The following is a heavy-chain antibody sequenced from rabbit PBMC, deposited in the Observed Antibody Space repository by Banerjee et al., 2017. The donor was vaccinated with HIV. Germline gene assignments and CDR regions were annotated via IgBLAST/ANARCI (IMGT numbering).Heavy chain of an antibody. CDR3: ARDLAGVIGWNFNL. CDR1: GFDFSSNA. J-gene: IGHJ4*01. Sequence: QQQLEESGGGLVKPEGSLTLTCKASGFDFSSNAMCWVRQAPGKGLEWIGCIGTSSGSTWYASWVNGRFTISRSTSLNTVTLQMTSLTAADTATYFCARDLAGVIGWNFNLWGPGTLVTVS. V-gene: IGHV1S47*01. D-gene: IGHD4-1*01. CDR2: IGTSSGST.